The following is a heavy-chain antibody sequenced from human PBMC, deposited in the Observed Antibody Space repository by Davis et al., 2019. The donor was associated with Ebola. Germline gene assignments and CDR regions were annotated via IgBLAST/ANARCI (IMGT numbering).Heavy chain of an antibody. CDR1: GGTFSNYA. J-gene: IGHJ4*02. V-gene: IGHV1-69*13. CDR3: ARDRYSDGSGYFFEQSH. Sequence: SVKVSCKASGGTFSNYAISLVRQAPGQGLDWTGGIIPVSGVPKYAQDFQGRVTITADESTSTAYMELSSLRSEDTAMYYCARDRYSDGSGYFFEQSHWGQGTLVTVSS. CDR2: IIPVSGVP. D-gene: IGHD3-22*01.